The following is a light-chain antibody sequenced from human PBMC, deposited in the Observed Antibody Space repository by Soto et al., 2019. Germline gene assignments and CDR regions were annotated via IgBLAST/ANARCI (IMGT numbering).Light chain of an antibody. CDR1: QSVSSN. J-gene: IGKJ1*01. Sequence: EIVMTQSPATLSVSPWERATLSCRASQSVSSNLAWYQQKPGQAPRLLIYGASTRAPGFPARFSGSGSGTDFTLTISSLQSEDFAVYYCQQYNDWPWKFGQGTKVDIK. CDR2: GAS. V-gene: IGKV3-15*01. CDR3: QQYNDWPWK.